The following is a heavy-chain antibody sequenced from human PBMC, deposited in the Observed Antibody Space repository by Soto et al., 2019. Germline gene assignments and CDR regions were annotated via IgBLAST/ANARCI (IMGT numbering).Heavy chain of an antibody. CDR3: ARRAVVTATVGYYYGMDV. Sequence: PGESLKISCKGSGYSFTSYWISWVRQMPGKGLEWMGRIDPSDSYTNYSPSFQGHVTISADKSISTAYLQWSSLKASDTAMYYCARRAVVTATVGYYYGMDVWGQGTTVTVYS. CDR1: GYSFTSYW. J-gene: IGHJ6*02. D-gene: IGHD2-2*01. CDR2: IDPSDSYT. V-gene: IGHV5-10-1*01.